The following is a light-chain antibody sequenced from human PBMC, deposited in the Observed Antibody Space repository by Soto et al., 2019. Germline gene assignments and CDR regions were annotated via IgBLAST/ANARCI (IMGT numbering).Light chain of an antibody. CDR3: QQYGSSPPWT. CDR1: QSVSSS. Sequence: EIVLTQSPGTLSLSPGERATLSCRASQSVSSSLAWYQQKPGQAPRLLIYGASSSATGVPDRVSGSGSGTDFSLTSIRPEPEDVSVYYCQQYGSSPPWTFGQGTQVEIK. V-gene: IGKV3-20*01. CDR2: GAS. J-gene: IGKJ1*01.